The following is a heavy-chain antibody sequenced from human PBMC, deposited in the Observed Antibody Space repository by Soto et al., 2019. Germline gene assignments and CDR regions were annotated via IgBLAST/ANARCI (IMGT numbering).Heavy chain of an antibody. V-gene: IGHV3-21*01. J-gene: IGHJ4*02. CDR3: ARDSMREYYDSSGYALDY. D-gene: IGHD3-22*01. CDR1: GFTFSSYS. CDR2: ISSSSSYV. Sequence: GGSLRLSCAASGFTFSSYSMNWVRQAPGKGLEWVSSISSSSSYVYYADSVKGRFTISRDNAKNSLYLQMNSLRAEDTAVYYCARDSMREYYDSSGYALDYWGQGTLVTVSS.